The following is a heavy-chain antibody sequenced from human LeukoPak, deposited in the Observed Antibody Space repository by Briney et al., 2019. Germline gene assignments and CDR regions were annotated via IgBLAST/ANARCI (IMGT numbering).Heavy chain of an antibody. CDR1: GVTVSSNY. CDR2: IYSGGSR. CDR3: AREHQYSSGWYY. V-gene: IGHV3-53*01. D-gene: IGHD6-19*01. J-gene: IGHJ4*02. Sequence: GGSLRLSCAASGVTVSSNYMSWVRQAPGKGREGVSVIYSGGSRYYSDSVKGQCSISRENYKKRRDLQMNSLRAEDTAVYYCAREHQYSSGWYYWGQGTLVTVSS.